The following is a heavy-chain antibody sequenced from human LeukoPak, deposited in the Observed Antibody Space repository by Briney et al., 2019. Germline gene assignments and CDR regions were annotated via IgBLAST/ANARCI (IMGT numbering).Heavy chain of an antibody. J-gene: IGHJ4*02. V-gene: IGHV4-39*02. CDR1: GDSINSRSHY. CDR2: VYYSGKT. Sequence: SETLSLTGSVSGDSINSRSHYWGWMRQRPGRGLEWLVTVYYSGKTNYTTSPKRRLAISIKTTKNQFSRNLSSVAAADTAVYFCAREYSNRYSPLDYWGQGILVTVSS. CDR3: AREYSNRYSPLDY. D-gene: IGHD2-21*01.